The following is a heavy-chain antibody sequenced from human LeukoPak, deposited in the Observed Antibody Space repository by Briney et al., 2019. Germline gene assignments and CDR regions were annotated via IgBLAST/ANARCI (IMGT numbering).Heavy chain of an antibody. J-gene: IGHJ4*02. CDR3: AKGRGIVVVTTGDY. CDR2: ISGSGGST. V-gene: IGHV3-23*01. D-gene: IGHD3-22*01. Sequence: GGSLRLSCEASGFTFSSYAMSWVRQAPGKGLEWVSVISGSGGSTDYADSVKGRFTISRDNSKNTLYLQMNSLRAEDTAVYYCAKGRGIVVVTTGDYWGQGTLVTVSS. CDR1: GFTFSSYA.